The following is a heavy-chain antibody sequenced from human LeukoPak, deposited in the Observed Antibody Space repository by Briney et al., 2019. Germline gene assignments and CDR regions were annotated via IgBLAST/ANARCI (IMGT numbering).Heavy chain of an antibody. CDR1: GGTFSSYA. D-gene: IGHD4-17*01. J-gene: IGHJ4*02. V-gene: IGHV1-69*04. CDR3: ARDGNDYGRHY. CDR2: IIPILGIA. Sequence: GASVKVSCKASGGTFSSYAISWVRQAPGQGLEWMGRIIPILGIANYAQKFQGRVTITADKSTSTAYMELSSLRSEDTAVYYCARDGNDYGRHYWGQGTLVTVSS.